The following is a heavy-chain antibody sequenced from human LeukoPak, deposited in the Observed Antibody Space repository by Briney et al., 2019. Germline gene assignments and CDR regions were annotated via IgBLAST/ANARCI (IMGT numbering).Heavy chain of an antibody. Sequence: GGSLRLSCAASGFTFSSYAMSWVRQAPGKGLEWVSGISGSGDNTYYADSVKGRFTISRDKSKNTLYLHVNSLGTEDTAAYYCAKGSYYDSSGSFYFDYWGQGTLVTASS. CDR1: GFTFSSYA. J-gene: IGHJ4*02. V-gene: IGHV3-23*01. D-gene: IGHD3-22*01. CDR3: AKGSYYDSSGSFYFDY. CDR2: ISGSGDNT.